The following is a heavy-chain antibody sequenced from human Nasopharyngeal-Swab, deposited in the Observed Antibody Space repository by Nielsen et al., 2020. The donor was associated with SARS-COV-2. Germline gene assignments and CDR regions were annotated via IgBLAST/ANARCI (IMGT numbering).Heavy chain of an antibody. Sequence: GESLKISCAASGFTFRSYSMNWVRQAPGKGLEWVSSISSSGNYIYYADSVKGRFTISRDNAKNSLYLQMNNLRAEDTAIYYCARDVRWLQSFDYWGQGALVTVSS. CDR1: GFTFRSYS. V-gene: IGHV3-21*01. D-gene: IGHD5-24*01. J-gene: IGHJ4*02. CDR2: ISSSGNYI. CDR3: ARDVRWLQSFDY.